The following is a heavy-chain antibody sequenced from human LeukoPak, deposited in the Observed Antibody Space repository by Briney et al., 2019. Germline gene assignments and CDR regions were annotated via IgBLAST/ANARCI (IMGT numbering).Heavy chain of an antibody. CDR1: GDSVSSGNYY. Sequence: PSETLSLTCTVSGDSVSSGNYYWSWIRQPPGKGLEWIGFMSNSGHTDSTPSLKSRVTISLDTSKNQLSLKLNSVTAADTAVYYCARVSAAGTGPDSWGQGTLVTVSS. V-gene: IGHV4-61*01. J-gene: IGHJ4*02. CDR3: ARVSAAGTGPDS. CDR2: MSNSGHT. D-gene: IGHD6-13*01.